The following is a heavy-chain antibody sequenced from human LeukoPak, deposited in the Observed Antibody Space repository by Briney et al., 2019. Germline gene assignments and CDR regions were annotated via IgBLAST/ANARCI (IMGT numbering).Heavy chain of an antibody. D-gene: IGHD1-26*01. CDR1: GFTFSSYW. CDR2: IKQDGSEK. Sequence: GGSLRLSCAASGFTFSSYWMSWVRQAPGKGLEWVANIKQDGSEKYYVDSVKGRFTISRDNAKNSLYLQMNSLRAEDTAVYYCARDYVSVGADYFDYWGQGTLVTVSS. J-gene: IGHJ4*02. V-gene: IGHV3-7*01. CDR3: ARDYVSVGADYFDY.